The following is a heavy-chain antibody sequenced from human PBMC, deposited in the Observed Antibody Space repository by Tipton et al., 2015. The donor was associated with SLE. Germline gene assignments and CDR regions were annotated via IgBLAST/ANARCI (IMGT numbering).Heavy chain of an antibody. CDR3: ARGTIASRPGYFDN. CDR2: IYSGRSR. V-gene: IGHV4-4*07. Sequence: TLSLTCTVSGGSMSSYYWNWIRQSAGQGLEWIGLIYSGRSRDYNPSLQSRVTISVDTPKNQFVLQLTSVTATDTAVYFCARGTIASRPGYFDNWGQGTLVTVSS. D-gene: IGHD6-6*01. J-gene: IGHJ4*02. CDR1: GGSMSSYY.